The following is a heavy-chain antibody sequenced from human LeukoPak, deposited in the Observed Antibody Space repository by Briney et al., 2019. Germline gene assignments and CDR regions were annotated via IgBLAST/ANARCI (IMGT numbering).Heavy chain of an antibody. CDR3: AKGYGGST. V-gene: IGHV3-23*01. CDR1: GFTFSSYV. CDR2: ISGGGGST. J-gene: IGHJ5*02. D-gene: IGHD4/OR15-4a*01. Sequence: GGTLRLSCAASGFTFSSYVMTGVREAPGKGLEWVSGISGGGGSTSYAASVKGRFTISRANTRNTAYLQMSGLTVDDTAVYYCAKGYGGSTWGQGTLVVVSS.